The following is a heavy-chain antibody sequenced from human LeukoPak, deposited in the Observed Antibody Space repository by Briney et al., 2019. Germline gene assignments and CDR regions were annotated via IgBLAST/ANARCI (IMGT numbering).Heavy chain of an antibody. J-gene: IGHJ4*02. V-gene: IGHV1-46*01. Sequence: ASVKVSCKASGYTFPSYYMHWVRQAPGQGLEWMGVINPSGGNTNSAQKFQGRVTITADESTSTAYMELSSLRSEDTAVYYCARDLRRSSLTDRDPSGDYWGQGTLVTVSS. CDR3: ARDLRRSSLTDRDPSGDY. D-gene: IGHD6-6*01. CDR2: INPSGGNT. CDR1: GYTFPSYY.